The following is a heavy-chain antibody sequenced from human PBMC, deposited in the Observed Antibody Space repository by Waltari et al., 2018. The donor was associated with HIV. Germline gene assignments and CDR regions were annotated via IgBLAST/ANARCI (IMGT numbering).Heavy chain of an antibody. Sequence: EVQLVESGGGLVQPGGSLRLSCAASGFTFSSYDMHWVRQATGKGLECVSAIGTAGDTYYPGSVKGRFTISRENAKNSLYLQMNSLRAGDTAVYYCARGLLGNYGMDVWGQGTTVTVSS. CDR2: IGTAGDT. V-gene: IGHV3-13*01. CDR1: GFTFSSYD. CDR3: ARGLLGNYGMDV. J-gene: IGHJ6*02.